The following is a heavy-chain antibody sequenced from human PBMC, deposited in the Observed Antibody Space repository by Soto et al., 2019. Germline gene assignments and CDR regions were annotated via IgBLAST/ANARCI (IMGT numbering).Heavy chain of an antibody. J-gene: IGHJ6*02. CDR1: GFTFSSYA. CDR3: ARVRDGYYYYGMDV. D-gene: IGHD3-22*01. Sequence: GGSLRLSCAASGFTFSSYAMHWVRQAPGKGLEWVAVISYDGSNKYYADSVKGRFTISRDNSKNTLYPQMNSLRAEDTAVYYCARVRDGYYYYGMDVWGQGTTVTVSS. CDR2: ISYDGSNK. V-gene: IGHV3-30-3*01.